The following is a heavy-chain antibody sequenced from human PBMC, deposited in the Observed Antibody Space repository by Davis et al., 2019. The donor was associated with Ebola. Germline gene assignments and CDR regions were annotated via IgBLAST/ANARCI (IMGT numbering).Heavy chain of an antibody. CDR3: ARGGAVAGTKEGFDY. J-gene: IGHJ4*02. D-gene: IGHD6-19*01. CDR2: IKQDGSEK. V-gene: IGHV3-7*01. CDR1: GFTFSSYW. Sequence: PGGSLRLSCAASGFTFSSYWMSWVRQAPGKGLEWVANIKQDGSEKYYVDSVKGRFTISRDNAKNSLYLQMNSLRAEDTAVYYCARGGAVAGTKEGFDYWGQGTLVTVSS.